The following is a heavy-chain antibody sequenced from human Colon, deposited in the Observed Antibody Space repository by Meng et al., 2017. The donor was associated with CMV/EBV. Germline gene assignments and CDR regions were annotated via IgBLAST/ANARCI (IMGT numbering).Heavy chain of an antibody. J-gene: IGHJ3*01. D-gene: IGHD5-18*01. CDR3: AKDYRPNTVMVLRYESFDL. Sequence: GGSLRLSCEASGFKFGSYAMSWVRQAPGKGLEWVAIISGNGGSTFYADFADSMKGRFTISRDNSKNTLYPQINSLRAEDTAIYYCAKDYRPNTVMVLRYESFDLWGQGTTVTVSS. CDR1: GFKFGSYA. CDR2: ISGNGGST. V-gene: IGHV3-23*01.